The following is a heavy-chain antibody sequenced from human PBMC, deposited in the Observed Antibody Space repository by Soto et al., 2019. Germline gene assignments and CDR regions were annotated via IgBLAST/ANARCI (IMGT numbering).Heavy chain of an antibody. CDR2: ISAYNGNT. D-gene: IGHD6-19*01. V-gene: IGHV1-18*01. J-gene: IGHJ4*02. Sequence: ASVKVSSKASGYTFASYGISWVRQAPGQGLEWMGWISAYNGNTNYAQKLQGRVTMTTDTSTSTAYMELRSLRSDDTAVYYCARLDSSGCNDYWGQGTLVTVSS. CDR3: ARLDSSGCNDY. CDR1: GYTFASYG.